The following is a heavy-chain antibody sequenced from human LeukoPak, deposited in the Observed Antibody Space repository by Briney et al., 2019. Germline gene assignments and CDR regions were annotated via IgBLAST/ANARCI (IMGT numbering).Heavy chain of an antibody. Sequence: SGTLSLTCAVSGGSISSSNWWSWVRQPPGKGLEWIGYISYSGSTNYNPSLKSRVTISVDTSKNQFSLKLSSVTAADTAVYYCAREGSDSSGPPGAFDIWGQGTMVTVS. J-gene: IGHJ3*02. D-gene: IGHD3-22*01. CDR2: ISYSGST. CDR1: GGSISSSNW. V-gene: IGHV4-4*02. CDR3: AREGSDSSGPPGAFDI.